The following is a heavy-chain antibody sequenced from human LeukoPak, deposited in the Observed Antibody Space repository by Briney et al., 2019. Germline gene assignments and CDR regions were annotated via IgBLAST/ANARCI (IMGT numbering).Heavy chain of an antibody. V-gene: IGHV1-24*01. J-gene: IGHJ4*02. CDR1: GYTLTELS. D-gene: IGHD6-13*01. CDR2: FDPEDGET. Sequence: GASVKVSCKVSGYTLTELSMHWVRQAPGKGLEWMGGFDPEDGETIYAQKFQGRVTMTRDTSISTAYMELSRLRSDDTAVYYCARIAAADRSFDYWGQGTLVTVSS. CDR3: ARIAAADRSFDY.